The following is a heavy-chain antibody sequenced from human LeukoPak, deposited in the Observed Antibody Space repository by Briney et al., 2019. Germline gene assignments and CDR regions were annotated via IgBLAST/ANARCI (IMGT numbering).Heavy chain of an antibody. V-gene: IGHV3-66*01. CDR3: AKGLSTSCYSAMDV. J-gene: IGHJ6*02. D-gene: IGHD2-2*01. CDR2: IYSGGNT. CDR1: GFTVSSNY. Sequence: GGSLRLSCAASGFTVSSNYMSWVRQAPGKGLEWVSVIYSGGNTHYADSVKGRFTISRDNSKNTLYLQVNTLRVEDTAVYHCAKGLSTSCYSAMDVWGQGTTLTVSS.